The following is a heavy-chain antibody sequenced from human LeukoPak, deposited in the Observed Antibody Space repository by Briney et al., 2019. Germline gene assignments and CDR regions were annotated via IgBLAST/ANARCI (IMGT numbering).Heavy chain of an antibody. Sequence: GRSLRLSCAASGFTFSSYGTHWVRQAPGKGLEWVAVISYDGSNKYYADSVKGRFTISRDNSKNTLYLQMNSLRAEDTAVYYCAKDSGSSGWENYYYYGMDVWGQGTTVTVSS. V-gene: IGHV3-30*18. CDR1: GFTFSSYG. D-gene: IGHD6-19*01. CDR2: ISYDGSNK. CDR3: AKDSGSSGWENYYYYGMDV. J-gene: IGHJ6*02.